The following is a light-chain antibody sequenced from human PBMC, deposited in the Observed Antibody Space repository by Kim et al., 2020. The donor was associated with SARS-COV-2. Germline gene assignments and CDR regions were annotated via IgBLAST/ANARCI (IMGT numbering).Light chain of an antibody. Sequence: ASVGDRGTITCRASQDITNHLVWFQQKAGKAPKSLIYAASSLQSGVPSKFGGSGSGTDFTLTISSLQPEDSATYYCQQYNRYPMTFGQGTRLEIK. J-gene: IGKJ5*01. CDR2: AAS. V-gene: IGKV1-16*02. CDR1: QDITNH. CDR3: QQYNRYPMT.